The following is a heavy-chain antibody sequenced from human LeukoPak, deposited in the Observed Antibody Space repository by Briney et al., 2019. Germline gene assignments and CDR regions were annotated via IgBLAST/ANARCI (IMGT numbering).Heavy chain of an antibody. V-gene: IGHV1-3*03. CDR1: GYTFTSYA. J-gene: IGHJ4*02. CDR3: ARGYCSGGSCYDY. D-gene: IGHD2-15*01. CDR2: INAGNGNT. Sequence: GASVKVSCKASGYTFTSYAMHWVRQAPGQRLEWMGWINAGNGNTKYSQEFQGRVTITRDTSASTAYMELSSLRSEDMAVYYCARGYCSGGSCYDYWGQGTLVTVSS.